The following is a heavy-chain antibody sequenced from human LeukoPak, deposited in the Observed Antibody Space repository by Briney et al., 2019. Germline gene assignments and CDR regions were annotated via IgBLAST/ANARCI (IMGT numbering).Heavy chain of an antibody. J-gene: IGHJ4*02. Sequence: ASVKVSCKASGYTFTSYGISWVRQPTGQGLEWMGWISAYNGNTNYAQKLQCRVTMTTDTSTSTAYMELRSLRSDDTAGYYCARDYGTTVTTIGYWGQGTLVTVSS. V-gene: IGHV1-18*01. CDR2: ISAYNGNT. D-gene: IGHD4-17*01. CDR3: ARDYGTTVTTIGY. CDR1: GYTFTSYG.